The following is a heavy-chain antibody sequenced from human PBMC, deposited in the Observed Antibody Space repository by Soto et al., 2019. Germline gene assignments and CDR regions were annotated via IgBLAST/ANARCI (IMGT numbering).Heavy chain of an antibody. J-gene: IGHJ6*02. CDR2: IYYSGST. Sequence: SETLSLTCTVSGGSISSGDYYWSWIRQPPGKGLEWIGYIYYSGSTYYNPSLKSRVTISVDTSKNQFSLKLSSVTAADTAVYYCARGSYTIFGVVMDVWGQGTTVPVSS. CDR3: ARGSYTIFGVVMDV. D-gene: IGHD3-3*01. CDR1: GGSISSGDYY. V-gene: IGHV4-30-4*01.